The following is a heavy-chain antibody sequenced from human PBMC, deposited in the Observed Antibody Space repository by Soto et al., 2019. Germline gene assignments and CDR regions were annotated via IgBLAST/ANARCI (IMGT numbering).Heavy chain of an antibody. D-gene: IGHD5-18*01. CDR1: GYSFTTYW. CDR3: ARHSAAMITGIDF. Sequence: GESLKISCKGSGYSFTTYWIGWVRQTPGKGLEWMGFIYPGDSDTKYNPSFQGQVTISADRSISTAYLQWSSLEASDTAIYYWARHSAAMITGIDFWGQGTRVTVSS. J-gene: IGHJ4*02. V-gene: IGHV5-51*01. CDR2: IYPGDSDT.